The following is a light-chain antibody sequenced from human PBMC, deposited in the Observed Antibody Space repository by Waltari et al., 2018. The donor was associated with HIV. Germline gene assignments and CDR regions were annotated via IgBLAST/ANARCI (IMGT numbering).Light chain of an antibody. J-gene: IGLJ3*02. Sequence: SYVLSQPPSVSVAPGQTARIPCWGNDIGNKSVHWYQQRAGQAPVLVVYENSDRPSGTPEAFPRSNFETTATLSSVSVEAGDGAGDEADYYCQVWDTSRDHPLFGGGTKLTVL. CDR1: DIGNKS. CDR2: ENS. CDR3: QVWDTSRDHPL. V-gene: IGLV3-21*02.